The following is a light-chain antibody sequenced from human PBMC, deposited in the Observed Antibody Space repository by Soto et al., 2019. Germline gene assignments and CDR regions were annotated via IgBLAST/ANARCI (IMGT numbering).Light chain of an antibody. J-gene: IGLJ1*01. V-gene: IGLV2-14*01. Sequence: QSLLSQPVSCSWAPVQSITLSFTVTSSDVGGYNYVSWYQQHPVKAPKLMIYDVTNRPSGVSDRFSGSKSGNTASLTISGLQAEDEADYYCSSYTSSSTPYVFGTGTKVTVL. CDR1: SSDVGGYNY. CDR2: DVT. CDR3: SSYTSSSTPYV.